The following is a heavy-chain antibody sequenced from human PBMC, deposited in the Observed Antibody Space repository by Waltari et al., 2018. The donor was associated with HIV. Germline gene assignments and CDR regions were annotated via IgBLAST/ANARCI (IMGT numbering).Heavy chain of an antibody. J-gene: IGHJ4*02. Sequence: QVQLQESGPGLVKPSQTLSLTCTVSGGSISSGRYYSSWIRQPAGKGLEWIGRIYTSGSTNYNPSLKSRVTISVDTSKNQFSLKLSSVTAADTAVYYCARGDTAMSVDYWGQGTLVTVSS. CDR1: GGSISSGRYY. CDR2: IYTSGST. V-gene: IGHV4-61*02. D-gene: IGHD5-18*01. CDR3: ARGDTAMSVDY.